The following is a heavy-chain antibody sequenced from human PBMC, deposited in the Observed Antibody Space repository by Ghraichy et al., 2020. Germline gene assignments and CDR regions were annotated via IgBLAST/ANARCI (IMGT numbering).Heavy chain of an antibody. CDR1: GFTFSSYA. D-gene: IGHD6-13*01. V-gene: IGHV3-23*01. CDR3: AKVGRFSSSWYVGRGAFYY. Sequence: GGSLRLSCAASGFTFSSYAMSWVRQAPGKGLEWVSAISGSGGSTYYADSVKGRFTISRDNSKNTLYLQMNSLRAEDTAVYYCAKVGRFSSSWYVGRGAFYYWAREPWSRSPQ. CDR2: ISGSGGST. J-gene: IGHJ4*02.